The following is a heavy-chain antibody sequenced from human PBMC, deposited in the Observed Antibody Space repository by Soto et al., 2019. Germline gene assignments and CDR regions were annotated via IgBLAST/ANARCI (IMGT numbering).Heavy chain of an antibody. J-gene: IGHJ4*02. CDR3: ARGAPADTAMPYPFDY. Sequence: QVQLVQSGAEVKKPGSSVKVSCKASGGTFSSYAISWARQAPGQGLEWMGGIIPIFGTANYAQKFQGRVTITADESTSTAYMELSSLRSEDTAVYYCARGAPADTAMPYPFDYWGQGTLVTVSS. V-gene: IGHV1-69*01. CDR2: IIPIFGTA. D-gene: IGHD5-18*01. CDR1: GGTFSSYA.